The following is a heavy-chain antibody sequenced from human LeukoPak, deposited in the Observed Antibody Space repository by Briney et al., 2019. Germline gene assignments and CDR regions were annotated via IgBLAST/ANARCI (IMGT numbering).Heavy chain of an antibody. D-gene: IGHD2-15*01. V-gene: IGHV1-2*02. Sequence: AAVNVSCKASVYTFTCYYMEWVRQAPGQGMEWMGWINPNSGGTNYAQKFPGKVTMTSDTPISTVYMALSRARSAGTAVSLCASVAQDYYFDYWGQGTLVTVSS. J-gene: IGHJ4*02. CDR3: ASVAQDYYFDY. CDR2: INPNSGGT. CDR1: VYTFTCYY.